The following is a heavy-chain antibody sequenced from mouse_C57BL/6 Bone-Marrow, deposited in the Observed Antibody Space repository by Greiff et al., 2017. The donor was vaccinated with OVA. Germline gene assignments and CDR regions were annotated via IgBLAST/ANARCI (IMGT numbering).Heavy chain of an antibody. CDR2: INYDGSST. D-gene: IGHD1-1*01. V-gene: IGHV5-16*01. Sequence: EVKLMESEGGLVQPGSSMKLSCTASGFTFSDYYMAWVRQVPEKGLEWVANINYDGSSTYYLDSLKSRFIISRDNAKNILYLQMSSLKSEDTATYYCARDWDYYGSSFFDYWGQGTTLTVSS. J-gene: IGHJ2*01. CDR3: ARDWDYYGSSFFDY. CDR1: GFTFSDYY.